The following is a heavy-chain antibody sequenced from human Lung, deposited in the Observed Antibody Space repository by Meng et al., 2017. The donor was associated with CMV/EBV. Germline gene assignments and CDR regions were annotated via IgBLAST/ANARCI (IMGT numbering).Heavy chain of an antibody. D-gene: IGHD2-2*01. V-gene: IGHV1-18*01. CDR1: GYTLTSYG. J-gene: IGHJ6*02. CDR3: ATGNQYCSSTSCYPGGMDV. CDR2: ISAYNGNT. Sequence: ASVXVSCMASGYTLTSYGISWVRQAPGQGLEWMGWISAYNGNTNYAQKLQGRVTMTTDTSTSTAYMELRSLRSDDTAVYYCATGNQYCSSTSCYPGGMDVWGQGTTVTVSS.